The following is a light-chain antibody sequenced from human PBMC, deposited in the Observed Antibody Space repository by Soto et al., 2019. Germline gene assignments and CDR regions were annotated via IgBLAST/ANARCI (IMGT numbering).Light chain of an antibody. CDR2: VSGDGGH. CDR3: QTWGPGIRV. Sequence: QSVLTQSPSASASLGASVKLTCTLTSGPTSYAVAWHQQQPQKGPRFLMKVSGDGGHRKGDGIPDRFSGSSSGAERYLTISSLQSEDEADYFCQTWGPGIRVFGGGTQLTVL. J-gene: IGLJ2*01. CDR1: SGPTSYA. V-gene: IGLV4-69*01.